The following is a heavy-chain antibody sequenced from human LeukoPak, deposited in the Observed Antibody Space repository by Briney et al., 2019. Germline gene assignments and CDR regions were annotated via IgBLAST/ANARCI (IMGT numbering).Heavy chain of an antibody. V-gene: IGHV1-46*01. CDR1: GYTCTSYY. J-gene: IGHJ4*02. D-gene: IGHD3-9*01. CDR2: INPSGGST. Sequence: ASVKVSCKASGYTCTSYYMHWVRQAPGQGLEWMGIINPSGGSTSYAQKFQGRVTMTRDTSTSTVYMELSSLRSEDTAVYYCARQHSNYDILTGYYIGSRLPDYWGQGTLVTVSS. CDR3: ARQHSNYDILTGYYIGSRLPDY.